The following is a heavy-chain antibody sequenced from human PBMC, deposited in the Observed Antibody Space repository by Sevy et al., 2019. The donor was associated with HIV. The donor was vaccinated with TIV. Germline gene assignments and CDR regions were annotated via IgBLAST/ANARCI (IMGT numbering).Heavy chain of an antibody. V-gene: IGHV1-3*01. CDR3: TREAKQQLSQYFFDF. CDR2: INVGNGNT. J-gene: IGHJ4*02. CDR1: GYLFISFV. Sequence: ASVKVSCKASGYLFISFVMHWVRQAPGQGLEWVGWINVGNGNTKYSQKFQDRVTITRDASTSTTYMEFTSLTSEDTAIYYCTREAKQQLSQYFFDFWGQGTLVTVSS. D-gene: IGHD6-13*01.